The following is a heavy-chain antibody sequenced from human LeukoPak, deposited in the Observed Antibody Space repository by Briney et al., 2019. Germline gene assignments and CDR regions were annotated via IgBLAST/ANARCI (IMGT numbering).Heavy chain of an antibody. CDR3: ARYSSGWSIDY. D-gene: IGHD6-19*01. CDR1: GFTFSNYR. Sequence: GGSLRLSCAASGFTFSNYRMNWVRQAPGKGLELVSHISSVSSSIYYADSVKGRFTMSRDNAKSSLYLQMNSLRAEDTAVYHCARYSSGWSIDYWGQGSLVAVSS. CDR2: ISSVSSSI. V-gene: IGHV3-48*01. J-gene: IGHJ4*02.